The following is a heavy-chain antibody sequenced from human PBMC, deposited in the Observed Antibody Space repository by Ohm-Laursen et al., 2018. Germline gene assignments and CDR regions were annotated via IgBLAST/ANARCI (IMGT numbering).Heavy chain of an antibody. V-gene: IGHV1-18*01. D-gene: IGHD5-24*01. CDR3: ALHRDGYNYFDY. CDR2: ISAYNGNT. J-gene: IGHJ4*02. CDR1: GYTFTSYG. Sequence: GASVKASCKASGYTFTSYGISWVRQAPGQGLEWMGWISAYNGNTNYAQKLQGRVTMTTDTSTSTAYMELRSLRSDDTAVYYCALHRDGYNYFDYWGQGTLVTVSS.